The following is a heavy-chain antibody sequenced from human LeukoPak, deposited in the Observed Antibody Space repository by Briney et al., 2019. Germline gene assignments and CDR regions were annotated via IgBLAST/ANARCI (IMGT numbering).Heavy chain of an antibody. Sequence: GGSLRLSCAASGFTFSSYSMNWVRQAPGKGLEWVSSISSSSSYIYYADSVKGRFTISRDNAKNSLYLQMNSLRAEDTAVYYCAELGITMIGGVWGKGTMVTVSS. CDR1: GFTFSSYS. D-gene: IGHD3-10*02. J-gene: IGHJ6*04. CDR2: ISSSSSYI. CDR3: AELGITMIGGV. V-gene: IGHV3-21*01.